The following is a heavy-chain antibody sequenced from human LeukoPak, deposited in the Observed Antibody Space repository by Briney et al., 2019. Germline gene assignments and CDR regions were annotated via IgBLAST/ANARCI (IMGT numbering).Heavy chain of an antibody. Sequence: GASVKVSCKASGYTSTGYYMHWVRQAPGQGLEWMGRINPNSGGTNYAQKFQGRVTMTRDTSIGIAYMELSRLRSDDTAVYYCARDILAVAGDYWGQGTLVTVSS. CDR1: GYTSTGYY. CDR2: INPNSGGT. V-gene: IGHV1-2*06. D-gene: IGHD6-19*01. CDR3: ARDILAVAGDY. J-gene: IGHJ4*02.